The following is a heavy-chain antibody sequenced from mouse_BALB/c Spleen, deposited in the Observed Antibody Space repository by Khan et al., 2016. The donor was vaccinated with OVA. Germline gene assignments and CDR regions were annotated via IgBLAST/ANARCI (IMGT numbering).Heavy chain of an antibody. CDR2: ISYSGGT. V-gene: IGHV3-2*02. D-gene: IGHD1-1*01. J-gene: IGHJ2*01. CDR3: ARGNYYGYYFDY. Sequence: EVKLLESGPGLVKPSQSLSLTCTVTGYSITSGYARNWIRQFPGNKLEWMGYISYSGGTSYNPSLKSRISITRDTSKNQFFLQLNSVTTEDTATYYCARGNYYGYYFDYWGQGTPLTVSS. CDR1: GYSITSGYA.